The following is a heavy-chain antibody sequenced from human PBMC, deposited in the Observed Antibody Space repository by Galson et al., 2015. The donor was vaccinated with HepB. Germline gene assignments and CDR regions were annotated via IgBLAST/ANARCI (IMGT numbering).Heavy chain of an antibody. D-gene: IGHD2-2*01. CDR1: GASITTTRYY. J-gene: IGHJ5*02. CDR2: IYYSGDT. V-gene: IGHV4-39*07. Sequence: ETLSLTCTISGASITTTRYYWVWIRQPPGKGLEWIGTIYYSGDTYYNPSLRRRVTMSVDTSKNQFSLRLRSVTAADTAVYYCATVRGVVGYQLRSYFDPWGQGTQVTVSS. CDR3: ATVRGVVGYQLRSYFDP.